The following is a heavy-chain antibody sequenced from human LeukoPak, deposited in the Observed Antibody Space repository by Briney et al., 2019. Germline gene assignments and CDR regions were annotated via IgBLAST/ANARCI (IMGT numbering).Heavy chain of an antibody. J-gene: IGHJ4*02. CDR1: GFIFNNYG. CDR3: AKGSSDFAGL. CDR2: ISNDGGGT. Sequence: GGSLRLSCAASGFIFNNYGLVWVRQAPGKGLEWVSAISNDGGGTQYADFVEGRFTISRDNSKNTLFLQMGSLRAEDTALYYCAKGSSDFAGLWGQGTLVTVSS. V-gene: IGHV3-23*01. D-gene: IGHD2-2*01.